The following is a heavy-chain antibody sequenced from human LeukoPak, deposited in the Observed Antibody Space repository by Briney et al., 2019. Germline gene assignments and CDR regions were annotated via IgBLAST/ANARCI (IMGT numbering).Heavy chain of an antibody. CDR3: ARDREDVLFDY. CDR1: GFTFSSNG. J-gene: IGHJ4*02. V-gene: IGHV3-33*01. Sequence: GGSLRLSCVASGFTFSSNGMHWVRQAPGKGPEWVAVIWYDGSKKYYADFVKGRFTVSRDNSKNMLYLQMNSLRAEDTAVYYCARDREDVLFDYWGQGILVTVSS. D-gene: IGHD2-8*01. CDR2: IWYDGSKK.